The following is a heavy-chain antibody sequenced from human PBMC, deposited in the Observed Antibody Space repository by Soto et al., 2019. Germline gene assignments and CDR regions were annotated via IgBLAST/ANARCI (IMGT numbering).Heavy chain of an antibody. V-gene: IGHV3-23*01. D-gene: IGHD3-9*01. CDR3: AKDQHNYDILTGPTVY. Sequence: PVGSLRLSCAASGFTFSSYAMSWVRQAPGKGLEWVSAISGSGGSTYYADSVKGRFTISRDNSKNTLYLQMNSLRAEDTAVYYCAKDQHNYDILTGPTVYWGQGTLVTVSS. CDR1: GFTFSSYA. CDR2: ISGSGGST. J-gene: IGHJ4*02.